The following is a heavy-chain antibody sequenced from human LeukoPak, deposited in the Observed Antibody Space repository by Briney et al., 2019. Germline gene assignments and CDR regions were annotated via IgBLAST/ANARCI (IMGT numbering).Heavy chain of an antibody. D-gene: IGHD6-13*01. CDR1: GYTFTGYY. CDR3: ARDSAAAAGPGGWYYYYMDV. V-gene: IGHV1-2*02. CDR2: INPNSGGT. Sequence: ASVKVSCKASGYTFTGYYMHWVRHAPGQGLEWMGWINPNSGGTNYAQKFQGRVTMTRDTSISTAYMELSMLRSDDTAVYYCARDSAAAAGPGGWYYYYMDVWGKGTTVTVSS. J-gene: IGHJ6*03.